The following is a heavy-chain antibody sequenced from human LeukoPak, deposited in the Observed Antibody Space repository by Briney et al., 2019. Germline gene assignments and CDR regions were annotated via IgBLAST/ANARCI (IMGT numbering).Heavy chain of an antibody. CDR3: AKDLGWNYGGGFDY. CDR2: ISSIGSTI. J-gene: IGHJ4*02. D-gene: IGHD1-7*01. V-gene: IGHV3-48*03. CDR1: GFSFSTYE. Sequence: PGGSLRLSCAASGFSFSTYEMNWVRQAPGKGLEWVSYISSIGSTIYYADSVKGRFTVSRDNAKNSLCLRMNSLRAEDTAVYYCAKDLGWNYGGGFDYWGQGTLVTVSS.